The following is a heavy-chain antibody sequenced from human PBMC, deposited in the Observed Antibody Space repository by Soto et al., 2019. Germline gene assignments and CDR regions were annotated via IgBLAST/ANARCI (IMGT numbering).Heavy chain of an antibody. CDR2: INHSGST. Sequence: TSETLSLTCAVYGGSFSGYYWSWIRQPPGKGLEWIGEINHSGSTNYNPSLKSRVTISVDTSKNQFSLKLSSVTAADTAVYYCARVGCSSTSCYWGIYYYYYYMDVWGKGTTVTVSS. D-gene: IGHD2-2*01. CDR1: GGSFSGYY. CDR3: ARVGCSSTSCYWGIYYYYYYMDV. J-gene: IGHJ6*03. V-gene: IGHV4-34*01.